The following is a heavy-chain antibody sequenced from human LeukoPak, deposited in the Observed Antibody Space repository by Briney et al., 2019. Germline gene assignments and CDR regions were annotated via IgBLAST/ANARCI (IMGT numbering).Heavy chain of an antibody. D-gene: IGHD5-24*01. CDR3: ARDRVEMSTSLSFFDN. Sequence: GASVKVSCKASGYSFVGYYIHWIRPAPGQGHEWLGWMNPDTGGRKLAQKFQGRVTLTRDTSINTAYMELNSLQSDDTAVYFCARDRVEMSTSLSFFDNWGQGSLITVSS. CDR1: GYSFVGYY. J-gene: IGHJ4*02. CDR2: MNPDTGGR. V-gene: IGHV1-2*02.